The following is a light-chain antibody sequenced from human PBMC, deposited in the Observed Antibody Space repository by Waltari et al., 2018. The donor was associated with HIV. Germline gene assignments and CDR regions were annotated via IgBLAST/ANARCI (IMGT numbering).Light chain of an antibody. CDR2: GAS. CDR3: QQYAKLPWT. Sequence: ETILTQSPGTLSLSPGDRATLSCRASQSVGNNYLAWYQQKPGQAPRLLIYGASSRATGIPDRFSGSGSGTDFTLTINRLEPEDFAVYYCQQYAKLPWTFGQGTKVEIK. J-gene: IGKJ1*01. V-gene: IGKV3-20*01. CDR1: QSVGNNY.